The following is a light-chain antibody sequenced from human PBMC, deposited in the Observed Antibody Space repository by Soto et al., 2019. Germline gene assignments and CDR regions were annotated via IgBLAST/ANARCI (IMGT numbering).Light chain of an antibody. CDR1: RSDIGGYDR. CDR3: SSYTNSDSGV. CDR2: DVS. J-gene: IGLJ3*02. V-gene: IGLV2-14*01. Sequence: QSALTQPASVSGSLGQSITISCTGTRSDIGGYDRVSWYQQNPGKAPKLMICDVSFRPSGVSDRFSGSKSANTASLTISGLQAEDEGDYYCSSYTNSDSGVFGGGTKVTVL.